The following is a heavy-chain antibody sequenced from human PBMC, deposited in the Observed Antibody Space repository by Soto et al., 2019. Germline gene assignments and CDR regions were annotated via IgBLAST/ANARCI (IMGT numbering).Heavy chain of an antibody. J-gene: IGHJ4*02. V-gene: IGHV4-30-2*01. D-gene: IGHD3-22*01. CDR3: ASAPDSSGYYGY. CDR2: IYHSGST. CDR1: GGSISSGGYS. Sequence: SETLSLTCAVSGGSISSGGYSWSWIRQPPGKGLEWIGYIYHSGSTYYNPSLKSRVTISVDRSKNQFSLKLSSVTAADTAVYYCASAPDSSGYYGYWGQGTLVTVSS.